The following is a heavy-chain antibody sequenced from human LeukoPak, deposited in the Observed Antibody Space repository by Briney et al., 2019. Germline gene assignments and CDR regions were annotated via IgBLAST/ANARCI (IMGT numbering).Heavy chain of an antibody. CDR1: GFPFSTYD. CDR3: AREDGMDV. J-gene: IGHJ6*02. Sequence: PGGSLRLSCAASGFPFSTYDMHWVRQAPGKGLEWVAVISYDGSNKYYADSVKGRFTISRDNSKNTLYLQMNSLRAEDTAVYYCAREDGMDVWGQGTTVTVSS. V-gene: IGHV3-30*03. CDR2: ISYDGSNK.